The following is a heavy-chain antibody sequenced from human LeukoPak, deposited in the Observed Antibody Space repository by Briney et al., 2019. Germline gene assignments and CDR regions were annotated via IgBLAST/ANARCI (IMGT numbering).Heavy chain of an antibody. D-gene: IGHD1-1*01. V-gene: IGHV3-7*01. Sequence: GGSLRLSCIASGFSFRDYWEIWGPQAPGKGPEGVADINPDGSGKTYVDSVKGRFTISRDNAKQSLYLQMDTLTAEDTAVYYCVTSWIRQERDSWGQGTLVTVSS. CDR1: GFSFRDYW. CDR3: VTSWIRQERDS. J-gene: IGHJ4*02. CDR2: INPDGSGK.